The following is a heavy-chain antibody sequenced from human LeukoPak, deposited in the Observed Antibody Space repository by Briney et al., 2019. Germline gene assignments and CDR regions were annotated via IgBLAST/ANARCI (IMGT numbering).Heavy chain of an antibody. V-gene: IGHV3-23*01. Sequence: GGSLRLSCAASGFTFSDYAMSWVRQAPGKGLEWVSTISDNGGGTYYADSVKGRFTISRDNSKNTLYVQVNGLGTEDTAAYYCAKGSYYDSSGSFYFDHWGQGTLVTVSS. CDR3: AKGSYYDSSGSFYFDH. CDR2: ISDNGGGT. D-gene: IGHD3-22*01. J-gene: IGHJ4*02. CDR1: GFTFSDYA.